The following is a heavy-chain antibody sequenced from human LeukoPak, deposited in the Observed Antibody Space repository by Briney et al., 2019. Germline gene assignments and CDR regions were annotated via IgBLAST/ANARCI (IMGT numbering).Heavy chain of an antibody. CDR2: ISGYSGNT. Sequence: ASVKVSCKASGYIFINYGITWVRQAPGQGLEWMGWISGYSGNTNYAQKLQGRVTMATDTSTTTAYMELRSLRSDDTAVYYCARDYYGSARNFDYWGQGTLVTVSS. CDR3: ARDYYGSARNFDY. D-gene: IGHD3-10*01. CDR1: GYIFINYG. J-gene: IGHJ4*02. V-gene: IGHV1-18*01.